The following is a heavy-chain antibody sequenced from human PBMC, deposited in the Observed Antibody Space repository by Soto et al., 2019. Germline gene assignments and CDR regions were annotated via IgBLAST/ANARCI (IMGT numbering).Heavy chain of an antibody. D-gene: IGHD3-3*01. CDR1: GGSFSGYY. CDR3: ARGTIFGVVLPYYYYMDV. J-gene: IGHJ6*03. V-gene: IGHV4-34*01. CDR2: INHSGST. Sequence: SETLSLTCAVYGGSFSGYYWSWIRQPPGKGLEWIGEINHSGSTNYNPSLKSRVTISVDTSKNQFSLKLSSVTAADTAVYSCARGTIFGVVLPYYYYMDVWGKGTTVTVSS.